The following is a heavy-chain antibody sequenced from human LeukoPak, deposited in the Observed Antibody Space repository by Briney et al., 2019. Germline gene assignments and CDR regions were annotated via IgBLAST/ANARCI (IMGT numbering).Heavy chain of an antibody. CDR1: GFTFSSYE. V-gene: IGHV3-48*03. Sequence: PGGSLRLSCAASGFTFSSYEMNWVRQAPGKGLEGVSYISTSGSLIYYADSVKGRFTISRDNAKNSLYLQMNSLRAEDTAVYYCARDGERGELSLYMDYWGQGTLVTVSS. CDR3: ARDGERGELSLYMDY. CDR2: ISTSGSLI. D-gene: IGHD3-16*02. J-gene: IGHJ4*02.